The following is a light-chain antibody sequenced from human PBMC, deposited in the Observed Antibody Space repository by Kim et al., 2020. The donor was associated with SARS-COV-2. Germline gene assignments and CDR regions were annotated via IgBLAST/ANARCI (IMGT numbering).Light chain of an antibody. CDR3: QHYTTYSGT. Sequence: GDTVTSTGRASQSISSWLAWYQQKPGKAPKLVIYDTSVLESGVPSRFSGSGSGTEFTLTISSLQPDDFATYYCQHYTTYSGTFGQGTKVDIK. CDR2: DTS. CDR1: QSISSW. V-gene: IGKV1-5*01. J-gene: IGKJ1*01.